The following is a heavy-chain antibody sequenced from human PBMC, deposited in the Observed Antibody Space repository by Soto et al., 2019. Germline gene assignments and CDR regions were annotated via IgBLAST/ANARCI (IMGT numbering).Heavy chain of an antibody. J-gene: IGHJ5*02. V-gene: IGHV1-8*01. D-gene: IGHD3-10*01. CDR2: MNPNSGNT. Sequence: QVQLVQSGAEVKKPGASVKVSCKASGYTFTSYDINWVRQATGQGLEWMGWMNPNSGNTGYAQKFQGRVTMTRNTSISTAYMELSSLRSEDTAVYYCASERGSGSYYTPWFDPWGQGTLVTVSS. CDR3: ASERGSGSYYTPWFDP. CDR1: GYTFTSYD.